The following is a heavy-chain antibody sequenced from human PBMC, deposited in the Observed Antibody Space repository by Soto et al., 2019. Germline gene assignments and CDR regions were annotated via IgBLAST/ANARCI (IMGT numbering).Heavy chain of an antibody. D-gene: IGHD3-22*01. CDR2: INQDGSEK. Sequence: EVRLVESGGGLVQPGGSLTLSCAASGFTFSSYWMTWVRQAPGKGLEWVANINQDGSEKYYMDSMKGRFTISRDNAKNSLHLQLNSLRAEDTAAYHCARDRGRPDLRDTHYYDSSDLDYGMDVWGQGTTVTVPS. CDR1: GFTFSSYW. V-gene: IGHV3-7*01. CDR3: ARDRGRPDLRDTHYYDSSDLDYGMDV. J-gene: IGHJ6*02.